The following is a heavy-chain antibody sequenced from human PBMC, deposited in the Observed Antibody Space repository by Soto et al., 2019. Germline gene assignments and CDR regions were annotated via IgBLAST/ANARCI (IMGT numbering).Heavy chain of an antibody. Sequence: PSETLSLTCSVSGGTISKSFWSWVRKPVGRGLEWMGRIYVSGTTDYNPSLRGRITMSVDIVKKTFSLRLTSVTAADTGVYYCVRDGSKTLREWFDPWGQGLKVTVSS. CDR1: GGTISKSF. J-gene: IGHJ5*02. CDR3: VRDGSKTLREWFDP. CDR2: IYVSGTT. V-gene: IGHV4-4*07.